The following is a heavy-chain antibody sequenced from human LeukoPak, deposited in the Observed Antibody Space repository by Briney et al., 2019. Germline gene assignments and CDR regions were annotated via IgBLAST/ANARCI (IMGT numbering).Heavy chain of an antibody. D-gene: IGHD3-9*01. CDR2: ISYDGSNK. CDR1: GFTLSSYG. J-gene: IGHJ4*02. Sequence: PGGSLRLSCAASGFTLSSYGMHWVRQAPGKGLEWVAMISYDGSNKYFVDSVKGRCTISRDNSKNTLYLQMNSLRAEDTAVYYCAKAQYDVLTGPSGYFDYWGQGTLVTVSS. V-gene: IGHV3-30*18. CDR3: AKAQYDVLTGPSGYFDY.